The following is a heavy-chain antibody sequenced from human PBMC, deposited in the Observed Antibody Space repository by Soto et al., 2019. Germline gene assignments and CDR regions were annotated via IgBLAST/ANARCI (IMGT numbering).Heavy chain of an antibody. Sequence: QLQLQESGPGLVKPSETLSLTCTVSGGSISSSSYYWGWIRQPPGKGLEWIGSIYYSGSTYYNPSLKSRVTISVDTYKNQYSMKLSSVTAADTAVYYCARNRLAMTGLEYFDYWGQGTLVTVSS. CDR3: ARNRLAMTGLEYFDY. CDR2: IYYSGST. V-gene: IGHV4-39*01. J-gene: IGHJ4*02. CDR1: GGSISSSSYY. D-gene: IGHD2-2*01.